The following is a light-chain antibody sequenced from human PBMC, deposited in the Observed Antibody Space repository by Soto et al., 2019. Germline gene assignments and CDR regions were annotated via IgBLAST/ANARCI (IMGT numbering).Light chain of an antibody. J-gene: IGKJ1*01. CDR3: QQYDSYSWT. V-gene: IGKV1-5*01. CDR1: QSVRNW. CDR2: DVS. Sequence: DIQMTQSPSTLSASVGERVTITCRASQSVRNWLAWYQQKPGKTPKVLIYDVSSLDSGVPSRFSGSGSGTELILTISSLQPDDFATYYCQQYDSYSWTFGQGTKVEMK.